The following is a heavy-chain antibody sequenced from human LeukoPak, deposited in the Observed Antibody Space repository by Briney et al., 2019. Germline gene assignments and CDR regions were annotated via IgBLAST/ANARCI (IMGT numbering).Heavy chain of an antibody. Sequence: GGSLRLSCAASGFTFSSYAMHWVRQAQGNGLEYVSAISSNGGSTYYANSVKGRFTISRDNSKNTLYLQMGSLRAEDMAVYYCARGVAAAGIAPGWFDPWGQGTLVTVSS. D-gene: IGHD6-13*01. J-gene: IGHJ5*02. CDR1: GFTFSSYA. CDR3: ARGVAAAGIAPGWFDP. CDR2: ISSNGGST. V-gene: IGHV3-64*01.